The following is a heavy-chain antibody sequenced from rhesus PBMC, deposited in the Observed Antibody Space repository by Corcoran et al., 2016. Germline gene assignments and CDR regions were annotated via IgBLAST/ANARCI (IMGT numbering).Heavy chain of an antibody. J-gene: IGHJ4*01. CDR1: GGSISSSY. Sequence: QLQLQESGPGLVKPSETLSVTCAVSGGSISSSYWGWIRQAPGKGLEWIGYIYGSGSSTNYTPSLKSRVTLSVDTSKNQFSLKLSSVTAADTAVYYCARLPYYFDYWGQGVLVTVSS. CDR3: ARLPYYFDY. D-gene: IGHD4-11*01. CDR2: IYGSGSST. V-gene: IGHV4-169*01.